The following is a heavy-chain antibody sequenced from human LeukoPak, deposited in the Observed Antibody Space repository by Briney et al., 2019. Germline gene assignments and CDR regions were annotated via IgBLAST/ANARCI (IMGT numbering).Heavy chain of an antibody. CDR2: IYYSGST. J-gene: IGHJ4*02. D-gene: IGHD6-13*01. CDR1: GGSISSYY. CDR3: ARVKAALFDY. V-gene: IGHV4-59*01. Sequence: SETLSLTCTVSGGSISSYYWSWIRQPPGKGLEWIGYIYYSGSTNYNPSLKSRVTISVKTSKNQFSLKLRSVPAADTAVYYCARVKAALFDYWGQGTLVTVSS.